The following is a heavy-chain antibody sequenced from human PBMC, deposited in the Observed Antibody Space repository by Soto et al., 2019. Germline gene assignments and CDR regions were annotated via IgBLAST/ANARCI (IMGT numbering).Heavy chain of an antibody. CDR2: ISYDGSNA. V-gene: IGHV3-30*14. D-gene: IGHD3-10*01. CDR3: ARDGGGFGELLLNSYDAFDL. Sequence: QEQLVESGGGVGQPGTSLRLSCTASGFSFSTYAMYWVRQAPGKGLEWVAIISYDGSNAQYADSVKGRVTVARDNSKNTPYIKVHRLTAEDRAVYSCARDGGGFGELLLNSYDAFDLWGQGKLVTVSS. CDR1: GFSFSTYA. J-gene: IGHJ3*01.